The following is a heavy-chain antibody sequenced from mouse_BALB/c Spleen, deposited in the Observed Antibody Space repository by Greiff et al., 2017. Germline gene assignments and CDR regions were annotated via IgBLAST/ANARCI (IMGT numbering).Heavy chain of an antibody. V-gene: IGHV5-6-5*01. CDR3: ARKGVWSHYAMDY. J-gene: IGHJ4*01. Sequence: EVNLVESGGGLVKPGGSQKLSCAASGFTFSSYAMSWVRQTPEKRLEWVASISSGGSTYYPDSVKGRFTISRDNARNILYLQMSSLRSEDTAMYYCARKGVWSHYAMDYWGQGTSVTVSS. CDR2: ISSGGST. CDR1: GFTFSSYA. D-gene: IGHD2-10*02.